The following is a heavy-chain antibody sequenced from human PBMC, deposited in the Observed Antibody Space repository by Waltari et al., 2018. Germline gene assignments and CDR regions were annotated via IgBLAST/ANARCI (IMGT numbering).Heavy chain of an antibody. CDR1: GYTLTEFP. CDR3: ATTGFLGGSYYRGDY. J-gene: IGHJ4*02. V-gene: IGHV1-24*01. Sequence: QVQLVQSGAEVKKPGASVKVSCKVSGYTLTEFPIHWVRQAPGKGLEWRGGFDPEDGETIYAQKFQGRVTMTEDTSTDTAYMELSSLRSEDTAVYYCATTGFLGGSYYRGDYWGQGTLVTVSS. CDR2: FDPEDGET. D-gene: IGHD1-26*01.